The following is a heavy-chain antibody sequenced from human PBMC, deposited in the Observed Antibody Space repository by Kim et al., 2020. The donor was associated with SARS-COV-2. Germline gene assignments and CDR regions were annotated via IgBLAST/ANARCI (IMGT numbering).Heavy chain of an antibody. CDR2: IKSKTDGGTT. CDR1: GFTFSNAW. V-gene: IGHV3-15*01. Sequence: GGSLRLSCAASGFTFSNAWMSWVSQAPGKGLEWVGRIKSKTDGGTTDYAAPVKGRFTISRDDSKNTLYLQMNSLKTEDTAVYYCTTDLGVPTAFDIWGQGTMVTVSS. CDR3: TTDLGVPTAFDI. J-gene: IGHJ3*02. D-gene: IGHD2-8*01.